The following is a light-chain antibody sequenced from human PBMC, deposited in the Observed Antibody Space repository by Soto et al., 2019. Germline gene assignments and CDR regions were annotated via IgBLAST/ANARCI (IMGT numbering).Light chain of an antibody. CDR3: QSYDSSLSGSV. J-gene: IGLJ1*01. V-gene: IGLV1-44*01. CDR1: SSNIGSNT. Sequence: QSVLTQPPSASGTPGQRVTISCSGSSSNIGSNTVNWYQQLPGTAPKLLIYSNNQRPSGVPDRFSGSKSGTSASLAISGLQAEDEADYYCQSYDSSLSGSVFGTGTKATVL. CDR2: SNN.